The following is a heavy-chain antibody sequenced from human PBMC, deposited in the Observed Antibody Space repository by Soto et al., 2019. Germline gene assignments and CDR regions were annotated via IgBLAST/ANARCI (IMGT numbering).Heavy chain of an antibody. CDR3: ARGGGIVVVAAPAYGMDV. CDR2: IIPIFGTA. D-gene: IGHD2-21*02. J-gene: IGHJ6*02. CDR1: GGTFSSYA. V-gene: IGHV1-69*12. Sequence: QVQLVQSGAEVKKPGSSVKVSCKASGGTFSSYAISWVRQAPGQGLEWMGGIIPIFGTANYAQKFQGRVTITADDSTSTADMELSSRGSEDTAGYYCARGGGIVVVAAPAYGMDVWGQGTTVTVSS.